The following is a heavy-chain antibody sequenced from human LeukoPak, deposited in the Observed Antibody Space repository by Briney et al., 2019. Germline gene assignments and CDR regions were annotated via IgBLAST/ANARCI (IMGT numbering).Heavy chain of an antibody. CDR2: IHTSGST. CDR1: GGSISSNSNYY. J-gene: IGHJ4*02. V-gene: IGHV4-61*02. Sequence: SETLSLTCTVSGGSISSNSNYYWSWIRQPAGKGLEWIGRIHTSGSTSYNPSLKSRVTISIDMSKNQFSLKLSSVTAADTAVYYCARYGYGSGGDYWGQGTLVTVSS. D-gene: IGHD3-10*01. CDR3: ARYGYGSGGDY.